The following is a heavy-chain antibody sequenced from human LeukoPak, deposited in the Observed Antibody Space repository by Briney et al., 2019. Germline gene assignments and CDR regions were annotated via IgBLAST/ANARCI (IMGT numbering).Heavy chain of an antibody. Sequence: SQTLSLTCGISGDSVSSDSAAWNWIRQSPSRGLEWLGRTYYRAKWYDDYAVSVKSRITINPDTSKNQFSLKLSSVTAADTAVYYCVNWNYVSGYFQHWGQGTLVTVSS. J-gene: IGHJ1*01. CDR2: TYYRAKWYD. D-gene: IGHD1-7*01. V-gene: IGHV6-1*01. CDR1: GDSVSSDSAA. CDR3: VNWNYVSGYFQH.